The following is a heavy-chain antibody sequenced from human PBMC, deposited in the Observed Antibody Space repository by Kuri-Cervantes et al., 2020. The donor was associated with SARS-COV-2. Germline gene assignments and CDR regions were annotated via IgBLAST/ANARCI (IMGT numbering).Heavy chain of an antibody. Sequence: ASVKVSCKASGYTFTSYYMHWVRQAPGQGLEWMGIINPSGGSTSYAQKFQGRVTMTTDTSTSTVYMELSSLRSEDTAVYFCARGPTGDAFDVWGQGTMVTVSS. CDR1: GYTFTSYY. CDR3: ARGPTGDAFDV. J-gene: IGHJ3*01. D-gene: IGHD1-1*01. V-gene: IGHV1-46*01. CDR2: INPSGGST.